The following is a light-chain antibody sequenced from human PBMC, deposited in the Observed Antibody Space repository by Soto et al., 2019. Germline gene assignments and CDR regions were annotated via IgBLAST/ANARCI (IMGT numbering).Light chain of an antibody. V-gene: IGLV2-14*01. CDR1: RSDIGYFDY. CDR2: EVS. Sequence: QSVLTQPASVSGSPGQSITISCIGTRSDIGYFDYVSWYQHHPGNAPKLMIYEVSNRPSGVSNRFSGSKYGITASLTISGLQAEDEADYYCSSYTSSSSYVFGTGTKVTVL. J-gene: IGLJ1*01. CDR3: SSYTSSSSYV.